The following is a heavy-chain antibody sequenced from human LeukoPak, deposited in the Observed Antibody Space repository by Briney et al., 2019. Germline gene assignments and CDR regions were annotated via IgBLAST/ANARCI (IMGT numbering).Heavy chain of an antibody. V-gene: IGHV2-5*02. Sequence: SGPTLVNPTPTLTLTFAFSGLSLSARGLGVGWIRQPPGKALEWLAHIYWDDDKRYNSSLNSRLAITKDTSRNQVVLTLTNVDPVDTATYYCAHRHSDTLFQHWGQGTLVTVSS. CDR2: IYWDDDK. J-gene: IGHJ1*01. CDR1: GLSLSARGLG. D-gene: IGHD3-9*01. CDR3: AHRHSDTLFQH.